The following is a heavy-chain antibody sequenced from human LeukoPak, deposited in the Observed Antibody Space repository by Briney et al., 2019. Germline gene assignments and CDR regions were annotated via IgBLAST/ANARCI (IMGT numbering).Heavy chain of an antibody. D-gene: IGHD1-14*01. Sequence: QTGGSLRLSCVGSGFAFSSYWRTWVRQAPGKGLEWVANIKDDGSEKYSVDSVKGRFTISRDNAKNLLYLQTSSLRAEDTAVYYCASARIDYWRQGTLVTVSS. J-gene: IGHJ4*02. CDR1: GFAFSSYW. CDR2: IKDDGSEK. CDR3: ASARIDY. V-gene: IGHV3-7*01.